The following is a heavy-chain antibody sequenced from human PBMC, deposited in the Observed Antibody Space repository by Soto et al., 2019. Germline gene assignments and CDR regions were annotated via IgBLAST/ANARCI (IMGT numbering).Heavy chain of an antibody. Sequence: SETLSLTCAVSGGSISTSAYYWGWIRQPPGKGLEWIGTIYYSGTSYHNPSLKSRVTISVDTSKNQFSLTLTSVTAADTAVYYCASRVEGLYSGNDRYYFDYWGQGTLVTVSS. V-gene: IGHV4-39*01. D-gene: IGHD5-12*01. CDR3: ASRVEGLYSGNDRYYFDY. CDR2: IYYSGTS. CDR1: GGSISTSAYY. J-gene: IGHJ4*02.